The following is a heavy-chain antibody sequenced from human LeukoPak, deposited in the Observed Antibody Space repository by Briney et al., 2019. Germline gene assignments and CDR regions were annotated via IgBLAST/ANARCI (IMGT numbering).Heavy chain of an antibody. CDR3: ARDGTMVRGVIITKWFDP. Sequence: SETLSLTCTVSGYSISSGYYWGWIRQPPGKGLEWIGSIYHSGSTYYNPSLKSRVTISVDTSKNQFSLKLSSVTAADTAVYYCARDGTMVRGVIITKWFDPWGQGTLVTVSS. CDR1: GYSISSGYY. D-gene: IGHD3-10*01. V-gene: IGHV4-38-2*02. CDR2: IYHSGST. J-gene: IGHJ5*02.